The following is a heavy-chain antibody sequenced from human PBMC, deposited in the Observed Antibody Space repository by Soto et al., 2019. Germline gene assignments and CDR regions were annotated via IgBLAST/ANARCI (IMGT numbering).Heavy chain of an antibody. CDR1: GGSVNNTNYF. V-gene: IGHV4-31*03. CDR3: ARDADYGGSRGGMDV. D-gene: IGHD4-17*01. Sequence: QVRLEESGPGLLKPSETLSLICSVSGGSVNNTNYFWNWIRHHPENGLEGIGSIYYIGSTRYNPSFKIRAILSIDTSKNQCSLRLNSVTVADTAVYFCARDADYGGSRGGMDVWGRGTTVTVSS. J-gene: IGHJ6*02. CDR2: IYYIGST.